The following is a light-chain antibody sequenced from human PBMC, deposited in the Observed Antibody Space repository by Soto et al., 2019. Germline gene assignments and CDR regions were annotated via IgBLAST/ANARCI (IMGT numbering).Light chain of an antibody. Sequence: DIQMTQSPSTLSASVGDRVTITCRASQSISTWLAWYQQKPGKAPKLLIYKASSLSNGVQSRFSGSGSGTEFTLTVYSLQPDDFASYYCQQYNGYPHTFGQGTKLEIK. V-gene: IGKV1-5*03. CDR2: KAS. CDR1: QSISTW. CDR3: QQYNGYPHT. J-gene: IGKJ2*01.